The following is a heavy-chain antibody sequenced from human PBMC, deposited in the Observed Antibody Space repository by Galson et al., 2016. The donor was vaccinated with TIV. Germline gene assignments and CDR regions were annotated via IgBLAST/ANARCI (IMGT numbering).Heavy chain of an antibody. CDR1: GGFVISGGYH. CDR2: MYYTGRT. D-gene: IGHD1-26*01. V-gene: IGHV4-39*07. Sequence: ETLSLTCTVSGGFVISGGYHWGWIRQHPGKGLEWIGSMYYTGRTYYNPSLRGRVAISIDTSKNQFSLKLRSMTAADTAVYYCARDRPSGLFDHWGQGTQVTVSS. J-gene: IGHJ4*02. CDR3: ARDRPSGLFDH.